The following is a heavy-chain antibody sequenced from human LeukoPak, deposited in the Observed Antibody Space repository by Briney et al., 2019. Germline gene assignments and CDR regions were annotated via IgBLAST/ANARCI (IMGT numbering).Heavy chain of an antibody. CDR2: ISGSGDNT. J-gene: IGHJ4*02. D-gene: IGHD6-19*01. Sequence: GGSLRLSCAASGFTFSGYSMTWVRQAPGKGLEWVSEISGSGDNTYYPDSVKGRFTISRDNAKSSLYLQMNSLRAEDTAVYYCARASYSSGFSFDYWGQGTLVTVSS. CDR3: ARASYSSGFSFDY. V-gene: IGHV3-23*01. CDR1: GFTFSGYS.